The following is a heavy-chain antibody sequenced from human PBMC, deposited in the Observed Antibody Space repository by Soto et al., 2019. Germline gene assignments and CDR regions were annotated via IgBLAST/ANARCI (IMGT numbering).Heavy chain of an antibody. Sequence: PGGSLRLSCAASGFTFSSYAMSWVRQAPGKGLEWVSAISGSGGSTYYADSVKGRFTISRDNSKNTLYLQMNSLRAEDTAVYYCANLDITIFGVVIRGPLYYGMDVWGQGTTVTVS. CDR3: ANLDITIFGVVIRGPLYYGMDV. J-gene: IGHJ6*02. CDR2: ISGSGGST. V-gene: IGHV3-23*01. CDR1: GFTFSSYA. D-gene: IGHD3-3*01.